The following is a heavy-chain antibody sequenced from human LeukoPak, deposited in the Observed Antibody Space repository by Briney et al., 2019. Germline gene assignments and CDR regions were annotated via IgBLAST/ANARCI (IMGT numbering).Heavy chain of an antibody. Sequence: GGALRLSCAASGFSFNSYWLHWVRQAPGQGLVWVARVNTDGRTTSYADSVKGRFTISSDNAKNALSLQMNSLTVEDTAVYYCARVSCWSINQPKFDYWGQGTPVTVSS. J-gene: IGHJ4*02. CDR2: VNTDGRTT. V-gene: IGHV3-74*01. CDR1: GFSFNSYW. CDR3: ARVSCWSINQPKFDY. D-gene: IGHD6-19*01.